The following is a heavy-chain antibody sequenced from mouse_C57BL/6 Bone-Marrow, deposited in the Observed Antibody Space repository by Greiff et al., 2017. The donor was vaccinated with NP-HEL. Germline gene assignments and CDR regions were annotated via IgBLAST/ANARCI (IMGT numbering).Heavy chain of an antibody. CDR1: GYTFTSYT. CDR3: SNLWYFDV. Sequence: QVHVKQSGAELARPGASVKMSCKASGYTFTSYTMHWVKQRPGQGLEWIGYINPSSGYTKYNQKFKDKATLTADKSSSTAYMQLSSLTSEDSAVYYCSNLWYFDVWGTGTTVTVSS. V-gene: IGHV1-4*01. J-gene: IGHJ1*03. D-gene: IGHD2-5*01. CDR2: INPSSGYT.